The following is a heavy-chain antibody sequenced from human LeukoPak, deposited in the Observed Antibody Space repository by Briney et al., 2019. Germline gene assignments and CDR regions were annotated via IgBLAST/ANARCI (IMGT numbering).Heavy chain of an antibody. CDR1: GFTFSDYY. CDR3: ARAAGWFDP. V-gene: IGHV3-11*01. J-gene: IGHJ5*02. CDR2: ISSSSNNI. Sequence: GGSLRLSCAASGFTFSDYYMTWIRQAPGKGPEWVSYISSSSNNIHYANSVRGRFTISRDNAKNSVYLQMNSLRAEDTAIYYCARAAGWFDPWGQGTLVTVSS.